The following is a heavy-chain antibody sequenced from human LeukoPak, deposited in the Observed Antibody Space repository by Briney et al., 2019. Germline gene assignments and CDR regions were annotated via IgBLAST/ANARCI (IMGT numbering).Heavy chain of an antibody. CDR3: AKDLYGDYDNDY. D-gene: IGHD4-17*01. Sequence: GGSLRLSCAASGFTFSGYAMSWVRQAPGKGLEWVSGISGSGSITYYADSVKGRFTISRDNSKNTLYLQMNSLRAEDTAVYYCAKDLYGDYDNDYWGQGTLVTVSS. V-gene: IGHV3-23*01. CDR2: ISGSGSIT. J-gene: IGHJ4*02. CDR1: GFTFSGYA.